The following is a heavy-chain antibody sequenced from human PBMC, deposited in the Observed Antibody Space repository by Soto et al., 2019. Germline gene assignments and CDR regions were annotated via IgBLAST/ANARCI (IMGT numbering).Heavy chain of an antibody. J-gene: IGHJ5*02. V-gene: IGHV1-24*01. D-gene: IGHD3-10*01. Sequence: ASVKVSCKVSGYTLTELSMHWVRQAPGKGLEWMGGFDPEDGETIYAQKFQGRVTMTEDTSTDTAYMELSSLRSEDTAVYYCATRTYGSGSSNWFAPWGQGTLVTVSS. CDR2: FDPEDGET. CDR1: GYTLTELS. CDR3: ATRTYGSGSSNWFAP.